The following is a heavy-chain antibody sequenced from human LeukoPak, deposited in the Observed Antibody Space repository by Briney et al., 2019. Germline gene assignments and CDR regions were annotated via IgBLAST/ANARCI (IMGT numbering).Heavy chain of an antibody. CDR3: ARDRAGGLRFLEWLSTSPLDY. D-gene: IGHD3-3*01. CDR1: GFTFSSYS. J-gene: IGHJ4*02. V-gene: IGHV3-20*04. CDR2: INWNGGST. Sequence: GGSLRLSCAASGFTFSSYSMNWVRQAPGKGLEWVSGINWNGGSTGYADSVKGRFTISRDNAKNSLYLQMNSLRAEDTALYYCARDRAGGLRFLEWLSTSPLDYWGQGTLVTVSS.